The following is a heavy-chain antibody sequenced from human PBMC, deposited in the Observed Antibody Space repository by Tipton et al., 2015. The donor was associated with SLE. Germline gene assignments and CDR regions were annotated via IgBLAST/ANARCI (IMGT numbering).Heavy chain of an antibody. CDR2: THNSGST. CDR1: GGSLSNYY. J-gene: IGHJ2*01. D-gene: IGHD4-11*01. V-gene: IGHV4-4*07. CDR3: ARANLQGSLVDYYFDL. Sequence: TLSLTCSISGGSLSNYYWTWIRQSAGKGLEWIGRTHNSGSTNYNPSLETRVSMSVDTATNQFSLRLSSVTAADTAVYYCARANLQGSLVDYYFDLWGRGTLVTVSS.